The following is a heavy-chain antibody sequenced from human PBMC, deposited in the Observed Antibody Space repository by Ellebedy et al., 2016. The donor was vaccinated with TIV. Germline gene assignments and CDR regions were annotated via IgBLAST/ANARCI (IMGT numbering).Heavy chain of an antibody. D-gene: IGHD2-2*01. Sequence: GGSLRLSXAASGFSFDDYAMHWVRQAPGKGLEWVSGISWNSGSIGYADSVKGRFTISRDNARNSLSLQMNSLRPEDTALYYCDAWGLVPATIFDCWGQGTLVTVSS. CDR1: GFSFDDYA. V-gene: IGHV3-9*01. CDR2: ISWNSGSI. J-gene: IGHJ4*02. CDR3: DAWGLVPATIFDC.